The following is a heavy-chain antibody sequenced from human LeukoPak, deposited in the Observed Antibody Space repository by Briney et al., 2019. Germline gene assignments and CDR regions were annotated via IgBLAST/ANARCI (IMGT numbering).Heavy chain of an antibody. D-gene: IGHD1-26*01. Sequence: GGSLRLSCAASGFTFTSYSMNWVRQAPGKGLEWVSTISGGGGSTYYADSVKGRFTISRDNSKNTLYLQVNSLRAEATAVYYCAKGGKWDVTPFDYWGQGTLVTVSS. V-gene: IGHV3-23*01. CDR1: GFTFTSYS. CDR2: ISGGGGST. J-gene: IGHJ4*02. CDR3: AKGGKWDVTPFDY.